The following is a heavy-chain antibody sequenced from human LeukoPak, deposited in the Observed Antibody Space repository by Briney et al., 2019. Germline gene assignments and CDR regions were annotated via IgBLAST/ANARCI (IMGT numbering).Heavy chain of an antibody. J-gene: IGHJ4*02. V-gene: IGHV3-23*01. CDR3: AKGRGIFTFFDY. CDR1: GFTFSSYA. Sequence: GGSLRLSCAASGFTFSSYAMSWVRQTPGKGLEWVSAISGSGGSTYYADSVKGRFTISRDNSKNTLYLQMNSLRAEDTAVYYCAKGRGIFTFFDYWGQGTLVTVSS. D-gene: IGHD2-15*01. CDR2: ISGSGGST.